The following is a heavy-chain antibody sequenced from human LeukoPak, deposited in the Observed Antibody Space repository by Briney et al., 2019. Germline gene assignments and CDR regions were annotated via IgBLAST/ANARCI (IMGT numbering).Heavy chain of an antibody. D-gene: IGHD2-15*01. CDR3: ARFPGSAEYRHYYYMDV. Sequence: ETLSLTCTVSGGSISNYFWGWIRQPPGKGLESIGYIYYSGSSDYNPSLKSRVTISVDTSKNQFSLKLSSVTAADTAVYYCARFPGSAEYRHYYYMDVWGKGTTVTVSS. CDR1: GGSISNYF. V-gene: IGHV4-59*01. J-gene: IGHJ6*03. CDR2: IYYSGSS.